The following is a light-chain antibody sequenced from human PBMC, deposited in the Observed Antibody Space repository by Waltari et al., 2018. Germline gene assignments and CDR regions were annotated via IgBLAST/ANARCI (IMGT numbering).Light chain of an antibody. Sequence: DIQMTQSPSSLSASVGDRVTITCRASQNINTYLNWYQQKPGKAPQLLIYAASSLQSGVPSRFTGSGSGKDFTLTVSSLQPADFATYYCQQSYRTPWTFGQGTKVEIK. CDR2: AAS. CDR3: QQSYRTPWT. V-gene: IGKV1-39*01. CDR1: QNINTY. J-gene: IGKJ1*01.